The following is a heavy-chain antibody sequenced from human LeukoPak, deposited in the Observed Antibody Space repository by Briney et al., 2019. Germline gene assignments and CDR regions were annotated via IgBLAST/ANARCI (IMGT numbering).Heavy chain of an antibody. D-gene: IGHD3-22*01. CDR3: ARERSPRHCYDRSAYLGAGDY. J-gene: IGHJ4*02. Sequence: GASVKVSCKASGDTFTNYGINWVRQAPGQGLEWMGWISRYNGHTKYAQKLQGRVTMTTDKSTSTASMELRSLRSDDTAVYYCARERSPRHCYDRSAYLGAGDYWGEKTLRTVSS. V-gene: IGHV1-18*01. CDR1: GDTFTNYG. CDR2: ISRYNGHT.